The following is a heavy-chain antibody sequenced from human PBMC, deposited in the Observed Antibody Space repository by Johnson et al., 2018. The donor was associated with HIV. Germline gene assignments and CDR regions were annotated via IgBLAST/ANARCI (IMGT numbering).Heavy chain of an antibody. D-gene: IGHD6-13*01. CDR3: ASWGVGSSWNHDAFDI. CDR2: ISYDGSNK. J-gene: IGHJ3*02. CDR1: GFTFSSYA. Sequence: QMLLVESGGGVVQPGRSLRLSCAASGFTFSSYAMHWVRQAPGKGLEWAAVISYDGSNKYYADSVKGRFTISRDNSKNTLYLQMNSLRAEDTAVYYCASWGVGSSWNHDAFDIWGQGTMVTVSS. V-gene: IGHV3-30-3*01.